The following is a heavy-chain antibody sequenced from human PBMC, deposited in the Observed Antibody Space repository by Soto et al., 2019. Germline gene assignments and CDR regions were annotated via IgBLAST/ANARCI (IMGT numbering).Heavy chain of an antibody. CDR3: ARILKDNPYSFDY. CDR2: IYAGGNT. Sequence: GGSLRLSCEASGFTFSSYWMSWVRQAPGKGLEWVSVIYAGGNTYYADSVKGRFIISRDNSKNTLFLEMNRLRGEDTAVYYCARILKDNPYSFDYWGLGTLVTVSS. D-gene: IGHD3-9*01. CDR1: GFTFSSYW. J-gene: IGHJ4*02. V-gene: IGHV3-66*01.